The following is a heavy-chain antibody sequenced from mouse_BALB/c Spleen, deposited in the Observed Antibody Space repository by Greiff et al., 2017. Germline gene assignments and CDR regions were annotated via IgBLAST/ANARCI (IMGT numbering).Heavy chain of an antibody. Sequence: DVKLVESGGGLVQPGGSLKLSCAASGFTFSSYGMSWVRQTPDKRLELVATINSNGGSTYYPDSVKGRFTISRDNAKNTLYLQMSSLKSEDTAMYYCARGDGSRSLFAYWGQGTLVTVSA. V-gene: IGHV5-6-3*01. J-gene: IGHJ3*01. CDR2: INSNGGST. CDR1: GFTFSSYG. CDR3: ARGDGSRSLFAY. D-gene: IGHD1-1*01.